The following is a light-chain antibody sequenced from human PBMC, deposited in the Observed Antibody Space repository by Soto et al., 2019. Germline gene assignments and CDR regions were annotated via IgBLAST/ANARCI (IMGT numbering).Light chain of an antibody. CDR1: SNDIGGFDY. Sequence: QSALTQPRSVSGSPGQSVTISCTGTSNDIGGFDYVSWYQQHPGKAPKLLIYDVNGRPSTVPARFSGSKSGNTASLTISGLQTEDEADYYCCSYAGKSTFIFGGGTKVTVL. J-gene: IGLJ1*01. CDR2: DVN. V-gene: IGLV2-11*01. CDR3: CSYAGKSTFI.